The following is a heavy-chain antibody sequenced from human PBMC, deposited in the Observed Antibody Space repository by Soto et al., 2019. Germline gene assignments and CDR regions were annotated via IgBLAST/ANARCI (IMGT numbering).Heavy chain of an antibody. Sequence: GGSLRLSCAASGFTFSSYGMHWVRQAPGKGLEWVAVISYDGSNKYYADSVKGRFTISRDNSKNTLYLQMNSQRAEDTAVYYCAKEKGRVYSGCYFSCYYGMDVWGQGTTVTFSS. D-gene: IGHD1-26*01. J-gene: IGHJ6*02. CDR1: GFTFSSYG. V-gene: IGHV3-30*18. CDR2: ISYDGSNK. CDR3: AKEKGRVYSGCYFSCYYGMDV.